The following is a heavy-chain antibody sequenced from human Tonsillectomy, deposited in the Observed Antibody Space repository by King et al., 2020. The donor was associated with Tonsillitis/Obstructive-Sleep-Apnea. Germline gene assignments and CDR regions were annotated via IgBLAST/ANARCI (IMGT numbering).Heavy chain of an antibody. Sequence: VQLVESGGGVVQPGRSLRLSCAASGFTFSSYAMHWVLQAPGKGLEWVAVISYDGSNQYYADSVKGRFTISRDNSKNTLYLQMNSLRAEDTAVYYCARDWGSGSGSYYDPYFDYWGQGTLVTVSS. CDR1: GFTFSSYA. CDR2: ISYDGSNQ. CDR3: ARDWGSGSGSYYDPYFDY. V-gene: IGHV3-30*01. D-gene: IGHD3-10*01. J-gene: IGHJ4*02.